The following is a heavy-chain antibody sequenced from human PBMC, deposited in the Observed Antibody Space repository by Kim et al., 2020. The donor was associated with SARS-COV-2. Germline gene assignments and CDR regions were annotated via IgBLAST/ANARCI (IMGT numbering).Heavy chain of an antibody. CDR1: GGTFSSYA. CDR2: IIPIFGTA. D-gene: IGHD6-6*01. J-gene: IGHJ6*02. Sequence: SVKVSCKASGGTFSSYAISWVRQAPGQGLEWMGGIIPIFGTANYAQKFQGRVTITADESTSTAYMELSSLRSEDTAVYYCARDLKEQLVLSVEGMDVWGQGTTVTVSS. V-gene: IGHV1-69*13. CDR3: ARDLKEQLVLSVEGMDV.